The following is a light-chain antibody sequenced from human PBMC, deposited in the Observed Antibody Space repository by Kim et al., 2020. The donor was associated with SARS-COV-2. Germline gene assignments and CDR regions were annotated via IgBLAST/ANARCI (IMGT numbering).Light chain of an antibody. CDR1: NTGSKS. Sequence: SYELTQPPSVSVAPGKTARITCGGNNTGSKSVHWYQQKPGQAPVLVVYDYSDRPSRCPERFSGSKSGNTATLTISRVEDGDEADYYCQVWASSSYHPVVFGGGTQLTVL. J-gene: IGLJ2*01. CDR2: DYS. CDR3: QVWASSSYHPVV. V-gene: IGLV3-21*03.